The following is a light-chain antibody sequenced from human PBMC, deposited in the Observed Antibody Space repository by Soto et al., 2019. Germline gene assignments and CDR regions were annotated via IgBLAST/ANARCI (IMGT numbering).Light chain of an antibody. CDR3: QQYGSSPRT. CDR2: GAS. CDR1: QSVSSSY. J-gene: IGKJ1*01. V-gene: IGKV3-20*01. Sequence: IGLTQSPGTLSLSPGERATLSCRASQSVSSSYLAWYQQKPGQAPRLLIYGASSRATGIPDRFSGSGSGTDFTLTISRLEPEDFAVYYCQQYGSSPRTFGQGTKWIS.